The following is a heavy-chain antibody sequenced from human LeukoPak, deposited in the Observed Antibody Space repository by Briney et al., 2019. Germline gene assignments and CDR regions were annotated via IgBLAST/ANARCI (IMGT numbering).Heavy chain of an antibody. D-gene: IGHD3-22*01. V-gene: IGHV3-66*01. CDR3: ARDCGSFVYYDGTGYSGYFDY. Sequence: TGGSLRLSCAASEFTVSGNYMSWVRQAPGKGLEWVSVIYSGGNTYYTDSVKGRFTIFRDNSKNTLYLQMNRLRTDDTAVYYCARDCGSFVYYDGTGYSGYFDYWGQGTLVTVSS. J-gene: IGHJ4*02. CDR2: IYSGGNT. CDR1: EFTVSGNY.